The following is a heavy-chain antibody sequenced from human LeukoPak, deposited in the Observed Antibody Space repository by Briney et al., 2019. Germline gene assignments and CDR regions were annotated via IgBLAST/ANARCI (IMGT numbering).Heavy chain of an antibody. CDR2: INHSGST. V-gene: IGHV4-34*01. CDR1: GGSFCGYY. CDR3: ARERGRKSYYYYGMDV. J-gene: IGHJ6*02. D-gene: IGHD3-10*01. Sequence: SETLSLTCAVYGGSFCGYYWSWIRQPPGTGLEWIGEINHSGSTNYNPSLKSRVTISLDTSKNQFSLKLSSVTAADTAVYYCARERGRKSYYYYGMDVWGQGTTVTVSS.